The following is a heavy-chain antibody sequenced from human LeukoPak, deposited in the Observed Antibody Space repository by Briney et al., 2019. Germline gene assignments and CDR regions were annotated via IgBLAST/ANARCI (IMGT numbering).Heavy chain of an antibody. CDR3: AKDGVPAAPPMRYSYGGILY. V-gene: IGHV3-30*02. CDR2: IRYDGSNK. D-gene: IGHD5-18*01. J-gene: IGHJ4*02. CDR1: GFTFSSYA. Sequence: GGSLRLSCAASGFTFSSYAMHWVRQAPGKGLEWVAFIRYDGSNKYYADSVKGRFTISRDNSKNTLYLQMNSLRAEDTAVYYCAKDGVPAAPPMRYSYGGILYWGQGTLVTVSS.